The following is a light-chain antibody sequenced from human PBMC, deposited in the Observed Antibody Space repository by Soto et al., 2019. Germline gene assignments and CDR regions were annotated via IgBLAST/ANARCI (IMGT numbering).Light chain of an antibody. CDR2: KAS. V-gene: IGKV1-5*03. CDR1: QSISSW. CDR3: QQYNNYHRT. J-gene: IGKJ1*01. Sequence: DIQMTQSPSTLSASIGDRFTITCRASQSISSWLAWYQQKPGKAPNLLIYKASTLESGVPSRFSGSESGTEFTLTISSLQPDDLATYYCQQYNNYHRTFGQGTKVDIK.